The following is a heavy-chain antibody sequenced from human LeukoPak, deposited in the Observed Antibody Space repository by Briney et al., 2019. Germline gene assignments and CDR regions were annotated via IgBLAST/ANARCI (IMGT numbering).Heavy chain of an antibody. V-gene: IGHV4-39*07. D-gene: IGHD3-10*01. CDR1: GGSISSSSYY. Sequence: SETLSLTCTVSGGSISSSSYYWGWIRQPPGKGLEWIGSIYYSGSTYYNPSLKSRVTISVDTSKNQFSLKLSSVTAADTAVYYCARGAGFDYWGQGTLVTVSS. J-gene: IGHJ4*02. CDR3: ARGAGFDY. CDR2: IYYSGST.